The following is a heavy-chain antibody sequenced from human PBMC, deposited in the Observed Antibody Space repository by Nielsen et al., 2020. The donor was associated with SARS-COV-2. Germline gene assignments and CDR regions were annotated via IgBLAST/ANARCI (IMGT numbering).Heavy chain of an antibody. CDR3: ARGSGWFDP. CDR2: ISYDGSNK. CDR1: GFTFSSYA. Sequence: GESLKISCAASGFTFSSYAMHWVRQAPGKGLEWVAVISYDGSNKYYADSVKGRFTISRDNSKNTLYLQMNSLRAEDTAVYYCARGSGWFDPWGQGTLVTVSS. V-gene: IGHV3-30-3*01. J-gene: IGHJ5*02.